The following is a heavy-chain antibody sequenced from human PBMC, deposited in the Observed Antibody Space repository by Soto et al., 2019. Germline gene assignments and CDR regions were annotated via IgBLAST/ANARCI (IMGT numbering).Heavy chain of an antibody. D-gene: IGHD2-15*01. CDR1: GFTFSSYG. J-gene: IGHJ4*02. Sequence: QVQLVESGGGVVQPGRSLRLSCAASGFTFSSYGMHWVRQAPGKGLEWVAVISYDGSNKYYADSVKGRFTISRDNSKNTLYLQMNSLRAEDTAVYYCAKAHDYCSPPFDYWGRGTLVTVSS. CDR3: AKAHDYCSPPFDY. V-gene: IGHV3-30*18. CDR2: ISYDGSNK.